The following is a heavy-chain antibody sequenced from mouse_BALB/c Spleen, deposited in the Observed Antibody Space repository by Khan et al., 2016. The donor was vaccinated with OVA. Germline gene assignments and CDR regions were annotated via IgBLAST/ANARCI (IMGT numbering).Heavy chain of an antibody. J-gene: IGHJ1*01. CDR2: ISYSGSA. CDR1: GYSFTSDYA. V-gene: IGHV3-2*02. D-gene: IGHD1-1*01. CDR3: ARLSYFVHLSFDV. Sequence: EVQLLESGPGLVKPSQSLSLTCTVTGYSFTSDYAWNWIRQFPGNKLEWMGYISYSGSANYNPSLKRRITNTRETSENQMFQQLNYVTTADSATSYCARLSYFVHLSFDV.